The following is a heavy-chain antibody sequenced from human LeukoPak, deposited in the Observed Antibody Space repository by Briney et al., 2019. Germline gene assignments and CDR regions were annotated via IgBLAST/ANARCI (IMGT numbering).Heavy chain of an antibody. CDR2: INPNSGGT. CDR1: GYTFTGYY. CDR3: ARGVTILGVVIVYFDY. V-gene: IGHV1-2*02. D-gene: IGHD3-3*01. J-gene: IGHJ4*02. Sequence: ASVKVSCKASGYTFTGYYMHWVRQAPGQGLEWMGWINPNSGGTNYAQKFQGRVTMTRDTSISTAYMELSRLRSDDTAVYYCARGVTILGVVIVYFDYWGQGTLVTVSS.